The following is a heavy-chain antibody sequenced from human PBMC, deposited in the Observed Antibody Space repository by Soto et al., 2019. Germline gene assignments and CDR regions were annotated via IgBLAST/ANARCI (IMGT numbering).Heavy chain of an antibody. Sequence: PGGSLRLSCAASGFSVSSTYMAWVRQAPGKGLEWVLVMYRGGTTYYAESVKGRFTVSRDTSKNTLDLQMNSLRAEDTAFYYCARVNTLTDYHFDYWGQGILVTVS. CDR2: MYRGGTT. V-gene: IGHV3-53*01. CDR1: GFSVSSTY. J-gene: IGHJ4*02. CDR3: ARVNTLTDYHFDY. D-gene: IGHD5-12*01.